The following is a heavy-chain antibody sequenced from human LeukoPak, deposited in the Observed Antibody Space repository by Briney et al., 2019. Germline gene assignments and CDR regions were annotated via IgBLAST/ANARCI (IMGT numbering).Heavy chain of an antibody. CDR2: ISSSSSII. CDR3: AQRSHYDSSGYYLGY. CDR1: GFTFSSYS. D-gene: IGHD3-22*01. V-gene: IGHV3-48*01. J-gene: IGHJ4*02. Sequence: SGGSLRLSCAASGFTFSSYSMNWVRQAPGKGLEWVSYISSSSSIIYCADSVKGRFTISRDNAKNSLYLQMNSLRAEDTAVYYCAQRSHYDSSGYYLGYWGQGTLVTVSS.